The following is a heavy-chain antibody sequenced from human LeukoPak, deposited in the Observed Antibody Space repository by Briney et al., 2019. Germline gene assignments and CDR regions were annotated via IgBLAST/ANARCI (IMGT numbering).Heavy chain of an antibody. V-gene: IGHV3-30-3*01. CDR3: ARGAGSGSYFDY. J-gene: IGHJ4*02. CDR2: ISYDGSNK. CDR1: GFTFSSYA. Sequence: PGGSLRLSCAASGFTFSSYAMHWVRQAPGKGLEWVAVISYDGSNKYYADSVKGRFTISRDNSKNTLYLQMNSLRAEDTAVYYCARGAGSGSYFDYWGQGTLVTVSS. D-gene: IGHD3-10*01.